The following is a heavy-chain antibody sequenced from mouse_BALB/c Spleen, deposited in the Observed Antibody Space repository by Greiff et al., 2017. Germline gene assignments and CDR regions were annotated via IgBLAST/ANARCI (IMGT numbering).Heavy chain of an antibody. J-gene: IGHJ2*01. V-gene: IGHV1S22*01. CDR2: IYPGSGST. CDR3: TLYYGNYLDY. Sequence: LQQPGSELVRPGASVKLSCKASGYTFTSYWMHWVKQRHGQGLEWIGNIYPGSGSTNYDEKFKSKGTLTVDTSSSTAYMHLSSLTSEDSAVYYCTLYYGNYLDYWGQGTTLTVSS. D-gene: IGHD2-1*01. CDR1: GYTFTSYW.